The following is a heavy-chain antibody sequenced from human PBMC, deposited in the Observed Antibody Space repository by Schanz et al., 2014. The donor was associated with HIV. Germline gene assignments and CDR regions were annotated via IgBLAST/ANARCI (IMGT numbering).Heavy chain of an antibody. CDR3: ARVRSGSTAGYFDL. Sequence: VQLLESGGGLVQPGGSLRLSCAASGFTFSSYAMSWVRLAPGKGLEWIGEIYYSGSTNYKPSLKSRVTISIDTSKNQFSLRLSSLTAADTAVYFCARVRSGSTAGYFDLWGRGTRVTVSS. D-gene: IGHD1-26*01. CDR2: IYYSGST. CDR1: GFTFSSYAM. J-gene: IGHJ2*01. V-gene: IGHV4-4*01.